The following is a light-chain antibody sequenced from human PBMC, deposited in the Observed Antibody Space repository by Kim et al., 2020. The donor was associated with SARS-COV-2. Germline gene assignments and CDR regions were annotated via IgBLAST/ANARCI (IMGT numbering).Light chain of an antibody. CDR3: QQHSSWLLT. Sequence: EIVLTQSPATLSLSPGERATLSCRASQSVSSYLAWYQQKPGQAPRLLIYDASNRATGIPARFSGSGSGTDSTLTISSLEPEDFAVYYCQQHSSWLLTFGGGTKVEIK. CDR2: DAS. CDR1: QSVSSY. J-gene: IGKJ4*01. V-gene: IGKV3-11*01.